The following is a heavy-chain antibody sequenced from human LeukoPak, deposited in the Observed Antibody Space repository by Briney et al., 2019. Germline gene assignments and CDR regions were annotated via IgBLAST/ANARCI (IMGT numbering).Heavy chain of an antibody. Sequence: GGSLRLSCAASGFTFSSYAMHWVRQAPGKGLEWVAVISYDGSNKYYADSVKGRFTISRDNSKNTLYLQMNSLRAEDTAVYYCARDNRYSGSYYLDYWGQGTLVTVSS. V-gene: IGHV3-30*04. CDR1: GFTFSSYA. D-gene: IGHD1-26*01. CDR2: ISYDGSNK. J-gene: IGHJ4*02. CDR3: ARDNRYSGSYYLDY.